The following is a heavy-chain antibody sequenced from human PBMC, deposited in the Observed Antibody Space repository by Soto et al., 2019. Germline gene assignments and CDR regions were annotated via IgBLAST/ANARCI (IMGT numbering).Heavy chain of an antibody. CDR3: AKALRFLEWTPAYYYYYGMDV. V-gene: IGHV3-23*01. CDR2: ISGSGGST. J-gene: IGHJ6*02. D-gene: IGHD3-3*01. CDR1: GFTFSSYA. Sequence: GSLRLSCAASGFTFSSYAMSWVRQAPGKGLEWVSAISGSGGSTYYADSVKGRFTISRDNSKNTLYLQMNSLRAEDTAVYYCAKALRFLEWTPAYYYYYGMDVWDPGTTVTVSS.